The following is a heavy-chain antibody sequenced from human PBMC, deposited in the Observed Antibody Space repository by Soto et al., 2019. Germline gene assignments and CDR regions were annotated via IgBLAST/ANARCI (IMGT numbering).Heavy chain of an antibody. CDR2: ISYDGSNK. J-gene: IGHJ6*02. D-gene: IGHD6-13*01. V-gene: IGHV3-30*18. CDR1: GFTFSSYG. CDR3: AKDLKGRSSSWLYYYYYGMDV. Sequence: QVQLVESGGGVVQPGRSLRLSCAASGFTFSSYGMHWVRQAPGKGLEWVAVISYDGSNKYYADSVKGRFTISRDNSKNTLYLQMNSLRAEDTAVYYCAKDLKGRSSSWLYYYYYGMDVWGQGTTVTVSS.